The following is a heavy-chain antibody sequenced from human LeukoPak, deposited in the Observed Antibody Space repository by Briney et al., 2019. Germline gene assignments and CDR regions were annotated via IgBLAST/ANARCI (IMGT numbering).Heavy chain of an antibody. D-gene: IGHD4-17*01. CDR1: GGSISSYY. CDR3: ARRVPYGVPDY. V-gene: IGHV4-59*01. Sequence: PSETLSLTCTVSGGSISSYYWSWIRQPPGKGLEWIGYIYYSGSTNYNPSLKSRVTISVDTSKNQFSLKLSSVTAADTAVYYCARRVPYGVPDYWGQGTLVTVSS. CDR2: IYYSGST. J-gene: IGHJ4*02.